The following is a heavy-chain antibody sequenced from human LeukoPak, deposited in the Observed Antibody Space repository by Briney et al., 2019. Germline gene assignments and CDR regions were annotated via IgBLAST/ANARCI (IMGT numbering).Heavy chain of an antibody. CDR1: GFTFSSYA. V-gene: IGHV3-23*01. D-gene: IGHD1-26*01. Sequence: GGSLRLSCAASGFTFSSYAMSWVRQAPGKGLEWVSGISGRGGSTYYADSVKGRFTISRDDSKNTMYLQMNSLRAEDTAVYYCARAGSIRFDYWGQGTLVTVSS. CDR2: ISGRGGST. CDR3: ARAGSIRFDY. J-gene: IGHJ4*02.